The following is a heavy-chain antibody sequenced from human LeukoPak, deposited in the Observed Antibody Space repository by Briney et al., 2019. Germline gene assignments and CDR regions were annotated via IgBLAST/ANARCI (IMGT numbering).Heavy chain of an antibody. D-gene: IGHD4-11*01. CDR2: IIPIFGTA. V-gene: IGHV1-69*05. CDR1: GGTFSSYA. J-gene: IGHJ6*03. Sequence: GSSVKVSCKASGGTFSSYAISWVRQAPGQGLEWMGGIIPIFGTANYAQKFQGRVTMTRNTSISTAYMELSSLRSEDTAVYYCARAHNDYSNYGLYYYYYMDVWGKGTTVTVSS. CDR3: ARAHNDYSNYGLYYYYYMDV.